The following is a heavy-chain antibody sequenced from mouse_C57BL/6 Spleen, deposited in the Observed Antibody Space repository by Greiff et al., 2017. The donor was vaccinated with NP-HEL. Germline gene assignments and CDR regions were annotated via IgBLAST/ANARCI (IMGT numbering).Heavy chain of an antibody. Sequence: EVKLMESEGGLVQPGSSMKLSCTASGFTFSDYCMAWVRQVPETGLEWVANINYDCSSTYYLDSLKSRFIISRDNAKNMLDLQMSSLKAEDTATYYGAREGGSSGVYYFDYWGQGTTLTVSS. CDR3: AREGGSSGVYYFDY. J-gene: IGHJ2*01. D-gene: IGHD1-1*01. CDR2: INYDCSST. V-gene: IGHV5-16*01. CDR1: GFTFSDYC.